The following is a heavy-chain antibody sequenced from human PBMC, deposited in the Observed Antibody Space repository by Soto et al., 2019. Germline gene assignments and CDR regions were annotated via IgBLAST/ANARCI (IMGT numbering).Heavy chain of an antibody. V-gene: IGHV3-74*01. Sequence: EVQLVESGGGLVQPGGSLRLSCAASGFNFSTYWMHWVRQAPGKGLVWVSRINSDASSTAYADSVKGRFTISRDNAKKTLYLQMNSLGAEDTAVYYCGSDSVKKRGISVGGQGTLVTVSS. D-gene: IGHD6-19*01. CDR2: INSDASST. J-gene: IGHJ4*02. CDR3: GSDSVKKRGISV. CDR1: GFNFSTYW.